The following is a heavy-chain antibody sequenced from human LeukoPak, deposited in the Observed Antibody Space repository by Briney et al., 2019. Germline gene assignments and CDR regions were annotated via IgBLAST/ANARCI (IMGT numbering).Heavy chain of an antibody. D-gene: IGHD1-26*01. V-gene: IGHV4-61*02. Sequence: SQTLSLTCTVSGGSISSGSYYWSWLGQPAGKGLEWLGRIYTSGSTNYNPSLKSRVTISVDTSKNQFSLKLSSVTAADTAVYYCARDRKSGSYGFDYWGQGTLVTVSS. CDR1: GGSISSGSYY. CDR2: IYTSGST. J-gene: IGHJ4*02. CDR3: ARDRKSGSYGFDY.